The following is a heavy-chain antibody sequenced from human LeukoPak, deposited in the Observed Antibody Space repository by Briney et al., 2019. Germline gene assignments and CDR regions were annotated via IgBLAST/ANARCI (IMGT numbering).Heavy chain of an antibody. D-gene: IGHD6-13*01. CDR2: ISYDGSNK. Sequence: QSGGFLRLSCAASGFTLSSYGMHWVRQAPGKGLEWVAVISYDGSNKYYADSVKGRFTISRDNSKNTLYLQMNSLRAEDTAVYYCAKSPGYSSSWDEGFDYWGQGTLVIVSS. CDR3: AKSPGYSSSWDEGFDY. CDR1: GFTLSSYG. V-gene: IGHV3-30*18. J-gene: IGHJ4*02.